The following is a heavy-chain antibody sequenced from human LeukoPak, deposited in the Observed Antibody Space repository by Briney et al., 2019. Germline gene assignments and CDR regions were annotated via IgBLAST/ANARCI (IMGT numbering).Heavy chain of an antibody. J-gene: IGHJ6*03. V-gene: IGHV4-30-4*08. Sequence: PSETLSLTCTVSGGSISSGDYYWSWIRQPPGKGLKWIGYIYYSGSTYYNPSLKSRVTISVDTSKNQFSLKLSSVTAADTAVYYCARSSTSPGAYYYYYMDVWGKGTTVTVSS. CDR2: IYYSGST. D-gene: IGHD2-2*01. CDR1: GGSISSGDYY. CDR3: ARSSTSPGAYYYYYMDV.